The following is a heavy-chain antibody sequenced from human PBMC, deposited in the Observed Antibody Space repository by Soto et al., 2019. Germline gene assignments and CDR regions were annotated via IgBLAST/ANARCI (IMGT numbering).Heavy chain of an antibody. D-gene: IGHD6-19*01. CDR2: TRQDGGQE. V-gene: IGHV3-7*03. J-gene: IGHJ4*02. Sequence: WSLRLSCAASGFTFSSYWMSWVRQAPGKGLEWVAHTRQDGGQEYYVDSVKGRFAISRDNAKNSLYLQMNSLRVEDTAVYYCARYPNPTVAGLPFDLWGQGTLVTVSS. CDR1: GFTFSSYW. CDR3: ARYPNPTVAGLPFDL.